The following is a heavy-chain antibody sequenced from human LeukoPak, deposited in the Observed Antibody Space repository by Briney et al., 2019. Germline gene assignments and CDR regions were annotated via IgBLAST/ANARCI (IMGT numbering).Heavy chain of an antibody. CDR1: GVTFSNYS. CDR3: AKSTRAVMAMMDV. J-gene: IGHJ6*04. Sequence: PGGSLRLSCAASGVTFSNYSMNWVRQAPGKGLEWVSSISTRSTYIYYADSVKGRFTISRDNAKNSLFLQTNSLRAEDTAVYFCAKSTRAVMAMMDVWGKGTTVTVSS. D-gene: IGHD3-16*01. V-gene: IGHV3-21*01. CDR2: ISTRSTYI.